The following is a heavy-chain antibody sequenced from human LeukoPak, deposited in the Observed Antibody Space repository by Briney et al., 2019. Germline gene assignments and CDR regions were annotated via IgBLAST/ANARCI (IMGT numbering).Heavy chain of an antibody. CDR1: GGSISSGDYY. CDR3: ARTLAAGSYYYYYGMDV. CDR2: INHSGST. V-gene: IGHV4-39*07. J-gene: IGHJ6*02. D-gene: IGHD6-13*01. Sequence: PSETLSLTCTVSGGSISSGDYYWSWIRQPPGKGLEWIGEINHSGSTNYNPSLKSRVTISVDTSKNQFSLKLSSVTAADTAVYYCARTLAAGSYYYYYGMDVWGQGTTVTVSS.